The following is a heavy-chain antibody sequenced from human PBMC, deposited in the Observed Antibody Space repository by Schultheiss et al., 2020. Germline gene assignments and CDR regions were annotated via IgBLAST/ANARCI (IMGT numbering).Heavy chain of an antibody. CDR1: GFSLSTSGVG. CDR2: IYWNDDK. Sequence: SGPTLVKPTQTLTLTCTFSGFSLSTSGVGVGWIRQPPGKALEWLALIYWNDDKRYSPSLKSRLTITKDTSKNQVVLTMTNMDPVDTATYYCARITSSSWNYYYGMDVWGQGTTVTVSS. J-gene: IGHJ6*02. V-gene: IGHV2-5*01. D-gene: IGHD6-13*01. CDR3: ARITSSSWNYYYGMDV.